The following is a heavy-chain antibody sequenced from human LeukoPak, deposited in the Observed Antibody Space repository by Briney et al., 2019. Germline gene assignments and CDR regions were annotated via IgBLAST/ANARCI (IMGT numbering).Heavy chain of an antibody. V-gene: IGHV3-7*03. CDR1: GFTFSSYA. CDR2: IKTDGSEK. CDR3: ARDYTGYFP. D-gene: IGHD3-9*01. J-gene: IGHJ5*02. Sequence: GGSLRLSCAASGFTFSSYAMSWVRQAPGKGLEWVANIKTDGSEKYYVDSVKGRFTISRDNAKNSLYLQMNSLRAEDTAVYYCARDYTGYFPWGQGTLVIVSS.